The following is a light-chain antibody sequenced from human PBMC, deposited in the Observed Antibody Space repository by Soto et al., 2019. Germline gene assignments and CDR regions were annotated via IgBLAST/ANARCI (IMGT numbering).Light chain of an antibody. Sequence: EIVMTQSPATLSVSPWERATLSCRASQSVSSNLSWYHLKPGQAPRLLIYGASTRATGIPARFSGSGSGTEFTLTISSLQSGDSEVYYCQQYNNRPRTFGQGTKVDIK. V-gene: IGKV3-15*01. CDR3: QQYNNRPRT. CDR2: GAS. J-gene: IGKJ1*01. CDR1: QSVSSN.